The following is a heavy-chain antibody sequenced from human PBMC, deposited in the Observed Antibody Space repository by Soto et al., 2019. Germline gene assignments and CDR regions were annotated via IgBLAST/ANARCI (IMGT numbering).Heavy chain of an antibody. V-gene: IGHV3-23*01. D-gene: IGHD4-4*01. CDR3: AKDFHDYSNYGGPFDY. J-gene: IGHJ4*02. CDR2: ISGSGGST. Sequence: GGSLRLSCAASGFTFSSYAMSWVRQAPGKGLEWVSAISGSGGSTYYADSVKGRFTISRDNSKNTLYLQMNSLRAEDTAVYYCAKDFHDYSNYGGPFDYWGQGTLVTVSS. CDR1: GFTFSSYA.